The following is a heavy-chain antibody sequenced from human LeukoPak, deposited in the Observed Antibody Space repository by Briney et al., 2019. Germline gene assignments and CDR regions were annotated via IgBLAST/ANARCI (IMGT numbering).Heavy chain of an antibody. D-gene: IGHD3-10*01. Sequence: GGSLRLSCAASGFTFSNYWMHWARQAPGKGLVWVSRINSDGSTTSYADSVKGRFTISRDNAKNTLYLQMNSLRAEDTAVYYCASSPLWFGELGDSLDCWGQGTLVTVSS. CDR2: INSDGSTT. CDR1: GFTFSNYW. J-gene: IGHJ4*02. V-gene: IGHV3-74*01. CDR3: ASSPLWFGELGDSLDC.